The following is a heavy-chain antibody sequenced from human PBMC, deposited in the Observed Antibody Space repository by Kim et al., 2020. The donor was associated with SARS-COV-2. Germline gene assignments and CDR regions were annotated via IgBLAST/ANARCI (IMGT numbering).Heavy chain of an antibody. D-gene: IGHD3-10*01. Sequence: SETLSLTCAVSGGSISSGGYSWSWIRQPPGKGLEWIGYIYYSGSTYYNPSLKSRVTISVDRSKNQFSLKLSSVTAADTAVYYCARLGAMIRGLGFDPWG. CDR2: IYYSGST. CDR1: GGSISSGGYS. CDR3: ARLGAMIRGLGFDP. V-gene: IGHV4-30-2*01. J-gene: IGHJ5*02.